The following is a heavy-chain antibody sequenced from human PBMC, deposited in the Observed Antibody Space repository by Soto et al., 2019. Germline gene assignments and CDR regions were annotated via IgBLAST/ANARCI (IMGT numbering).Heavy chain of an antibody. V-gene: IGHV1-69*06. CDR1: GGTFSSYA. D-gene: IGHD2-2*01. J-gene: IGHJ3*02. CDR3: ARVILGDCSSTSCYLGRAFDI. CDR2: IIPIFGTA. Sequence: QVQLVQSGAEVKKPGSSVKVSCKASGGTFSSYAISWVRQAPGQGLEWMGGIIPIFGTANYAQKFQGRVTITADKSTSTADMELSSLRSEDTAVYYCARVILGDCSSTSCYLGRAFDIWGQGRMVTVSS.